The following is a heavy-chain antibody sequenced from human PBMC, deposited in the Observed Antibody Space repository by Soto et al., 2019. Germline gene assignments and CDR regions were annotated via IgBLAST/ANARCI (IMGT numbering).Heavy chain of an antibody. CDR2: IWFDGSNK. D-gene: IGHD2-15*01. V-gene: IGHV3-33*08. CDR1: GFSFSSHG. Sequence: QVQLVESGGGVVQPGRSLRLSCAATGFSFSSHGMHWVRQAPGRGLEWVAVIWFDGSNKYYGDSVKGRFTISRDNSKNTLYLQMNSLRAEDTAVYYCARGIVVVSGAIDWFDPWGQGTLVTVSS. J-gene: IGHJ5*02. CDR3: ARGIVVVSGAIDWFDP.